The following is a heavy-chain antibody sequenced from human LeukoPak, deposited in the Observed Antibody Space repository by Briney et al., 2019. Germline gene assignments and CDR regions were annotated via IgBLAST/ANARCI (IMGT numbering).Heavy chain of an antibody. CDR3: ARVSELVLRGPFDP. CDR1: GFTFSSYW. Sequence: PGGSLRLSCAASGFTFSSYWMHWVRQAPGKGLVWVSRINSDGSSTNYADSVKGRFTISRDNAKNMLYLQMNSLRAEDTAVYYCARVSELVLRGPFDPWGQGTLVTVSS. V-gene: IGHV3-74*01. J-gene: IGHJ5*02. D-gene: IGHD2-8*01. CDR2: INSDGSST.